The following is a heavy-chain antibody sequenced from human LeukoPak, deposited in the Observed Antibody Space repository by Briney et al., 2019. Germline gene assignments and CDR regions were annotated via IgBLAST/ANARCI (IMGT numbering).Heavy chain of an antibody. CDR3: ARGGDPLGAYYYYGTDV. Sequence: SVKVSCKASGGTFSSYAISWVRQAPGQGLEWMGGIIPIFGTANYAQKFQGRVTITADESTSTVYMELSSLRSEDTAVYYCARGGDPLGAYYYYGTDVWGQGTTVTVSS. CDR1: GGTFSSYA. J-gene: IGHJ6*02. CDR2: IIPIFGTA. D-gene: IGHD2-21*02. V-gene: IGHV1-69*13.